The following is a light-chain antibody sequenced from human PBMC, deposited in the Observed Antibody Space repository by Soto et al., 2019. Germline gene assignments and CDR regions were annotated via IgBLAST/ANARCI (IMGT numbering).Light chain of an antibody. CDR3: QQYDSSSWT. V-gene: IGKV3-20*01. J-gene: IGKJ1*01. CDR1: QSVSSTY. Sequence: EIVLTQSPGTLSLSPGERATLSCRASQSVSSTYLAWYQQRPGQAPRLLIYGASRRATGIPDRFSGSGSGTEFTLTISRLESEDFAVYYCQQYDSSSWTFGRGTKVDIK. CDR2: GAS.